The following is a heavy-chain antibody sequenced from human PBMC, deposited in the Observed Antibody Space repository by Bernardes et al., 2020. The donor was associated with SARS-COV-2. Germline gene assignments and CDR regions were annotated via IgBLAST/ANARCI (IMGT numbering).Heavy chain of an antibody. D-gene: IGHD3-10*01. V-gene: IGHV4-61*01. Sequence: SSTLSLTCTVSGGSVRSGSYYWSWIRQPTGKGLEWIGYIYYSGSTNYNPSLKSRVTISVDTSKNQFSLKLSSVTAADTAVYYCAREPLGGVTMVRGVIKRYGMDVWGQGTTVTGSS. CDR1: GGSVRSGSYY. CDR3: AREPLGGVTMVRGVIKRYGMDV. CDR2: IYYSGST. J-gene: IGHJ6*02.